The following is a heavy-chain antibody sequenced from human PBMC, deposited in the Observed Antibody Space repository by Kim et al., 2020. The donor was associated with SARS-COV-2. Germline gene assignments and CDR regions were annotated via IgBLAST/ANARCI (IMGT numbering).Heavy chain of an antibody. J-gene: IGHJ4*02. CDR2: IDPSDSYT. D-gene: IGHD5-12*01. V-gene: IGHV5-10-1*01. CDR1: GYSFTSYW. CDR3: ARQRPGYSGYGDFDY. Sequence: GESLKISCKGSGYSFTSYWISWVRQMPGKGLEWMGRIDPSDSYTNYSPSFQGHVTISADKSISTAYLQWSSLKASDTAMYYCARQRPGYSGYGDFDYWGQGTLVTVSS.